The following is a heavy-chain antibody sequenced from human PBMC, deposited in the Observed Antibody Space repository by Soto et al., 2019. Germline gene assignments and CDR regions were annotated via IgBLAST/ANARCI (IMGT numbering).Heavy chain of an antibody. CDR2: IYYRGRT. CDR3: XXXXGGDYSDY. J-gene: IGHJ4*02. CDR1: GGSISSGDHY. D-gene: IGHD2-21*01. V-gene: IGHV4-30-4*01. Sequence: QVQLQESGPGLVKPSQTLSLTCTVSGGSISSGDHYWTWIRQPPGKGLEWIGCIYYRGRTYYSPSLXSXXSXXXXXXXXXFXXXXXXXXXXXTAVYYCXXXXGGDYSDYWGQGALVTVSS.